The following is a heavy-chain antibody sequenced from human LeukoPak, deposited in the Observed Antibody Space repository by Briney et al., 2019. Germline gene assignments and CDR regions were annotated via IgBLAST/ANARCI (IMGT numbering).Heavy chain of an antibody. CDR1: GFAFHNYA. D-gene: IGHD2-15*01. J-gene: IGHJ6*02. V-gene: IGHV3-9*01. Sequence: PGGSLRLSCVGSGFAFHNYAMHWVRRPPGKGLEWVSAINWNSDTKAYADSVKGRFTISRDRARNSLYLQMDSLRPEDTALYYCAKDTGGSGAYFYAMDVWGQGTSVTVSS. CDR2: INWNSDTK. CDR3: AKDTGGSGAYFYAMDV.